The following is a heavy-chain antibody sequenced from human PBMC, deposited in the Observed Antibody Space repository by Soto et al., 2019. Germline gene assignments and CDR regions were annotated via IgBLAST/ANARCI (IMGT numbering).Heavy chain of an antibody. D-gene: IGHD6-13*01. CDR3: ARSSVHIAAAGRLDL. Sequence: GGSLRLSCTASGFAFRSHAMQWGGQAPGKGLEWVAVISSDGATKYVADSLKGRFTISRDNFESTMSLQMNNLRPEDTALYYCARSSVHIAAAGRLDLWGPGTLVTVSS. V-gene: IGHV3-30*14. CDR2: ISSDGATK. J-gene: IGHJ5*02. CDR1: GFAFRSHA.